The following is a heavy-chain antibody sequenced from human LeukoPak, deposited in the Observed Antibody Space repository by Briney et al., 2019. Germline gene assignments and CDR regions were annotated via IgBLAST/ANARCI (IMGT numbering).Heavy chain of an antibody. CDR2: IKYDGNEI. V-gene: IGHV3-7*01. CDR1: GFIFSTYW. CDR3: VRESFSRGDFN. Sequence: GGSLRLSCAASGFIFSTYWTTWVRQAPGKGLQWVATIKYDGNEIFYVDSVRGRFTVSRDNAMNSLYLQMNGLTAEDTAVYYCVRESFSRGDFNWGQGTLVSVSS. J-gene: IGHJ4*02. D-gene: IGHD7-27*01.